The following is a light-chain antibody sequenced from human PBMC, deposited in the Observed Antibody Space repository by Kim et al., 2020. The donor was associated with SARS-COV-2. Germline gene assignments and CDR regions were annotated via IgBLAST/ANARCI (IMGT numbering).Light chain of an antibody. V-gene: IGKV1-5*03. CDR1: QSISGW. J-gene: IGKJ1*01. CDR3: QQYKSYWT. Sequence: DIQMTQSPSTLSASVGDRVIITCRASQSISGWLAWYQQKPGKAPKLLIYKASSLESGVPSRFSGNGSGTEFTLTISSLQPDDFATYYCQQYKSYWTFGQGTKVDIK. CDR2: KAS.